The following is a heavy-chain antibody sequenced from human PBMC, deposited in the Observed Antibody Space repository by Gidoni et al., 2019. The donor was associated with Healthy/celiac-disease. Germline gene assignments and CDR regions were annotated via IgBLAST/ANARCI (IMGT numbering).Heavy chain of an antibody. D-gene: IGHD4-17*01. J-gene: IGHJ4*02. CDR3: ARRNYGGNSDHFDY. CDR2: IYPGDSDT. CDR1: GHRPTSYW. Sequence: DVQLVQSGAEVNNPGESLKICCKGSGHRPTSYWIGLVRQVLGKGLEWMGIIYPGDSDTRYSPTCQGQVTISADKSISTAYLQWSRLKASDTAMYYCARRNYGGNSDHFDYWGQGALVTVSS. V-gene: IGHV5-51*01.